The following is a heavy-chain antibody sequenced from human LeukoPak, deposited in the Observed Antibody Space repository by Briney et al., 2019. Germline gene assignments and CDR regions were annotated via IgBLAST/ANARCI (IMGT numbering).Heavy chain of an antibody. D-gene: IGHD1-26*01. V-gene: IGHV3-33*01. CDR3: ARIVAGGAFDI. J-gene: IGHJ3*02. Sequence: PGRSLRLSCAASGFTFSSYGMHWVRQAPGKGLEWVALIWYDGSNKYYADSVKGRFTISRDNSKNTLYLQMNSLRDEDTAVYYWARIVAGGAFDIWGQGTMVTVSS. CDR1: GFTFSSYG. CDR2: IWYDGSNK.